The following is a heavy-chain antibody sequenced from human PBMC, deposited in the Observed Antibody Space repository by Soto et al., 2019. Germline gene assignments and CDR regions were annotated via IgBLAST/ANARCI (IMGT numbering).Heavy chain of an antibody. D-gene: IGHD6-13*01. Sequence: GESLKISFKGSGYSFTSYWICWVRQMPVKGLEWMGIIYPGDSDTRYSPSFQGQVTISAEKSISTAYLQWSSLKASDTAMYYCAARSGGAAATDFDYWGQGTLVTVSS. J-gene: IGHJ4*02. V-gene: IGHV5-51*01. CDR3: AARSGGAAATDFDY. CDR2: IYPGDSDT. CDR1: GYSFTSYW.